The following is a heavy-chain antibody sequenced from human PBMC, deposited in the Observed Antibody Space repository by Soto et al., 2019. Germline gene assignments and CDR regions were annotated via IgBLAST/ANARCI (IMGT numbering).Heavy chain of an antibody. CDR1: GGTFSSYA. V-gene: IGHV1-69*01. J-gene: IGHJ6*02. D-gene: IGHD3-3*01. CDR2: IIPIFGTA. CDR3: AGENVDFWSNYYGMDV. Sequence: QVQLVQSGAEVKKPGSSVKVSCKASGGTFSSYAISWVRQAPGQGLEWMGGIIPIFGTANYAQKFQGRVTITADVSTSTAYMELSSLRSEDTAMYYCAGENVDFWSNYYGMDVWGQGTTVTVSS.